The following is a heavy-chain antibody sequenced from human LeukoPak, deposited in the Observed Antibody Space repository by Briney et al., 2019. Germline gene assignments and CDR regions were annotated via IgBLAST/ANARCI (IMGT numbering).Heavy chain of an antibody. V-gene: IGHV4-39*01. J-gene: IGHJ4*02. Sequence: SETLSLTCTVSGGSISSSFYSWGWLRQPPGKGLDWIGSTYYSGTTYYKPSLKSRVSVSVDTSKNQLSLNLTSVTAADTALYYCARHGYYYYTSGYFGYWGQGILVTVSS. D-gene: IGHD3-22*01. CDR1: GGSISSSFYS. CDR3: ARHGYYYYTSGYFGY. CDR2: TYYSGTT.